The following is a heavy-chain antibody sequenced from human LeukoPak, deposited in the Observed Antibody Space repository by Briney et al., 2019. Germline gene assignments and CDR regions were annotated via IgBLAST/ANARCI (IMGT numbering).Heavy chain of an antibody. CDR1: GDSISSSSYY. D-gene: IGHD1-14*01. Sequence: SETLSLTCTVSGDSISSSSYYWGWIRQPPGKGLEWIGSIYYSGSTYYNPSLKSRVTISVDTSKNQFSLKLSSVTAADTAVYYCARDVTGSFDYWGQGTLVTVSS. CDR3: ARDVTGSFDY. J-gene: IGHJ4*02. V-gene: IGHV4-39*07. CDR2: IYYSGST.